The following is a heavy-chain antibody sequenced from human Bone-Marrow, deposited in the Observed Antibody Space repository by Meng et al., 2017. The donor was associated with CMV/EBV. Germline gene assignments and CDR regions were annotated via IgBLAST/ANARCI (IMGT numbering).Heavy chain of an antibody. CDR2: ISYDGSNK. V-gene: IGHV3-30-3*01. J-gene: IGHJ4*02. Sequence: GGPLRLSCAASGFTFSSYAMHWVRQAPGKGLEWVAVISYDGSNKYYADSVKGRFTISRDNSKNTLYLQMNSLRAEDTAVYYCAKVRGSGLIWFGEIDYWGQGTLVTVSS. CDR3: AKVRGSGLIWFGEIDY. CDR1: GFTFSSYA. D-gene: IGHD3-10*01.